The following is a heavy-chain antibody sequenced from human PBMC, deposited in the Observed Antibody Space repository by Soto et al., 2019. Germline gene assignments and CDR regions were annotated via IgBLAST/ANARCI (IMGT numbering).Heavy chain of an antibody. Sequence: QVQLVQSGPEMMQPGASVKVSCKASGYASLSYAMHWVRQVHGQVYAWLGWINAGVDGTMYSERLEGXXRITRDTSANTVDMELNALTSEDTAVYYCAREVPGVTSFDYWGQGTLVIVSS. CDR2: INAGVDGT. D-gene: IGHD3-10*01. J-gene: IGHJ4*02. CDR3: AREVPGVTSFDY. V-gene: IGHV1-3*01. CDR1: GYASLSYA.